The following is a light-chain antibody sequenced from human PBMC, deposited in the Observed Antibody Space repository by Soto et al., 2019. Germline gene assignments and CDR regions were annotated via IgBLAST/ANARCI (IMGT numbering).Light chain of an antibody. CDR3: QTWTTGGTLV. V-gene: IGLV4-69*01. J-gene: IGLJ1*01. CDR1: SGHGGYA. CDR2: LSTDGSH. Sequence: QPVLTQSPSASASLGASLKLTCTLSSGHGGYAIAWHQQQPGKGPRFLMKLSTDGSHIKGDGIPDRFSGSSSGAERYLSISSLQSEDEADYYCQTWTTGGTLVFGTGTKLTVL.